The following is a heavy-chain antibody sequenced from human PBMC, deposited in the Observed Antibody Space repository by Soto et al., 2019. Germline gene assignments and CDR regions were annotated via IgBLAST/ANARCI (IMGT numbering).Heavy chain of an antibody. D-gene: IGHD6-19*01. V-gene: IGHV4-39*01. CDR3: FSQWGYSSGWFDY. J-gene: IGHJ4*02. CDR2: IYYSGGT. Sequence: QLQLQESGPGLVKPSETLSLTCTVSGGSISSSSYYWGWIRQPPGKGLEWIGSIYYSGGTYYNPSLKSRVTIPVDTSKNQFSLKLSSVTAADTAVYYCFSQWGYSSGWFDYWGQGTLVTVSS. CDR1: GGSISSSSYY.